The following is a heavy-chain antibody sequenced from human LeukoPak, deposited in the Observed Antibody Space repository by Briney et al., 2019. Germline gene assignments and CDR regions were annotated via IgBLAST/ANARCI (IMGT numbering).Heavy chain of an antibody. CDR2: ISASGDAT. D-gene: IGHD5-12*01. CDR3: TKWAGYADS. Sequence: GGSLRPSCAASGFTFSVHSMTWVRQAPGKGLEWVSGISASGDATYYADSVKGRFTISRDNSKNTLDLQMNSLRVDDTAVYYCTKWAGYADSWGQGTLVTVSS. J-gene: IGHJ4*02. V-gene: IGHV3-23*01. CDR1: GFTFSVHS.